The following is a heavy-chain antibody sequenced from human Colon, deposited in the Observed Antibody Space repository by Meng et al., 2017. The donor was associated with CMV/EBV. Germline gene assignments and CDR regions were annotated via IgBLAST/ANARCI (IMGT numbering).Heavy chain of an antibody. CDR1: GYPFPNFG. CDR2: ISPYNGDT. V-gene: IGHV1-18*01. J-gene: IGHJ4*02. CDR3: ARELARGGY. Sequence: QVQLVQSGAELTKPGASAKVSCKTSGYPFPNFGISWVRQAPGQGLEWMAYISPYNGDTNYAQRFQGRVALTTDTSTSTVYMELGSLTSDDTAMYYCARELARGGYWGQGTLVTVSS.